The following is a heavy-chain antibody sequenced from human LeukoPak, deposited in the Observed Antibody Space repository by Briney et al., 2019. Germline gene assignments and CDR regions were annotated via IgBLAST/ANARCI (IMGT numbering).Heavy chain of an antibody. D-gene: IGHD3-3*01. J-gene: IGHJ6*03. CDR1: GFTFGSYA. Sequence: GGSLRLSCAASGFTFGSYAMSWVRQAPGKGLEWVSTISGSGGTRWSADPVKGRFTISRDNSENTLYLKMNTLRAEDTAIYYCAKAPELRSSFGTYYMDVWGKGTTVTVSS. CDR2: ISGSGGTR. V-gene: IGHV3-23*01. CDR3: AKAPELRSSFGTYYMDV.